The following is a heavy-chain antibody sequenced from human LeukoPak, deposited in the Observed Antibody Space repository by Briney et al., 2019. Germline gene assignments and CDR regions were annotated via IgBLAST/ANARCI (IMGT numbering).Heavy chain of an antibody. J-gene: IGHJ4*02. D-gene: IGHD2-2*01. V-gene: IGHV3-30*18. CDR2: ISYDGSNK. CDR3: AKDCGSRGLRYYFDY. Sequence: SGGSLRLSCAASGFTFSSYGMHWVRQAPGKGLEWVAVISYDGSNKYYADSVKGRFTISRDNSKNTLYLQMHSLRAEDTAVYYCAKDCGSRGLRYYFDYWGQGTLVTVSS. CDR1: GFTFSSYG.